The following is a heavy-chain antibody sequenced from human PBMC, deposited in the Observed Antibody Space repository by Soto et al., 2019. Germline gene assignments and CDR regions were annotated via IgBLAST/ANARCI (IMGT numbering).Heavy chain of an antibody. CDR3: AKDARGPISQVGRGQQLVPNPSGWYSDYFDY. CDR2: ISYDGSNK. V-gene: IGHV3-30*18. CDR1: GFTFSSYG. Sequence: GGSLRLSCAASGFTFSSYGMHWVRQAPGKGLEWVAVISYDGSNKYYADSVKGRFTISRDNSKNTLYLQMNSLRAEDTAVYYCAKDARGPISQVGRGQQLVPNPSGWYSDYFDYWGQGTLVTVSS. D-gene: IGHD6-13*01. J-gene: IGHJ4*02.